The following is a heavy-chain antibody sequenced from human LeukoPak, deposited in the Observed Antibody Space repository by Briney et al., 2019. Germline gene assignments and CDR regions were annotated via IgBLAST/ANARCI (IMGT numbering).Heavy chain of an antibody. CDR3: ARDQTAVTGVWGTIDY. CDR1: GFTFSGYG. CDR2: ISYDGSNT. J-gene: IGHJ4*02. V-gene: IGHV3-30*03. D-gene: IGHD2-8*02. Sequence: GRSLRLSCTASGFTFSGYGMHWVRQAPGMGLEWAAIISYDGSNTFYGDSVKGRFTISRDNSKKTLYLQMNSLRTEDTAVYYCARDQTAVTGVWGTIDYWGQGTLVTVSS.